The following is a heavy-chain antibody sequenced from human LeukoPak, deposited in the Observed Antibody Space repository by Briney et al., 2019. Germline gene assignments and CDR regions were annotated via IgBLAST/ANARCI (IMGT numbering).Heavy chain of an antibody. Sequence: SETMSLTCTVSGGSISSSSYYWGWIRQPPGKGLEWIGEINHSGSTNYNPSLKSRVTISVDTSKNQFSLKLSSVTAADTAVYYCARGDNSSGYSNAFDIWGQGTMVTVSS. CDR3: ARGDNSSGYSNAFDI. D-gene: IGHD3-22*01. J-gene: IGHJ3*02. CDR2: INHSGST. CDR1: GGSISSSSYY. V-gene: IGHV4-39*07.